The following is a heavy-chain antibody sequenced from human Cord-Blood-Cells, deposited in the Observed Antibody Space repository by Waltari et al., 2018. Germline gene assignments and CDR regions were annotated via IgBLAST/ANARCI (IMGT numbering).Heavy chain of an antibody. CDR1: GGSFSGYY. D-gene: IGHD2-2*01. CDR2: INHSGST. Sequence: QVQLQQWGAGLLQPSETLSLTCAVYGGSFSGYYWRWTRQPPGKGLEWIGEINHSGSTNYNPSLKSRGTISVDTSKNQFSLKLSSVTAADTAVYYCARGHGELLSSTSCFDYWGQGTLVTVSS. J-gene: IGHJ4*02. V-gene: IGHV4-34*01. CDR3: ARGHGELLSSTSCFDY.